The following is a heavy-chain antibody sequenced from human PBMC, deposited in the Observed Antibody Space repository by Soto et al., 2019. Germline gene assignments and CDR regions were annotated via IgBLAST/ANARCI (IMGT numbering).Heavy chain of an antibody. CDR2: IYYSGST. D-gene: IGHD3-10*01. Sequence: PSETLSLTCAVSGYSISSSNWWGWIRQPPGKGLWWSGYIYYSGSTYYNPSLKSRCTMSVDTTQNQFSMKLNSITAVDTAEYYFTIARGEPQPHGLDYWAPGTLVTVSS. J-gene: IGHJ4*02. CDR1: GYSISSSNW. CDR3: TIARGEPQPHGLDY. V-gene: IGHV4-28*01.